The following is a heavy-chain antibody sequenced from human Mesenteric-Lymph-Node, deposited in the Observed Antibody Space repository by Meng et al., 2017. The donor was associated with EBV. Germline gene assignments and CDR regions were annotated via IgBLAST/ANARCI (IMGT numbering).Heavy chain of an antibody. CDR3: ARDRHFDP. J-gene: IGHJ5*02. V-gene: IGHV4-34*01. Sequence: QVQLEQWGAGLLKPSESLFLTCGVYGGCLSGYYWNWIRQHPGKGLEWIGDINHGGSTSYNPSLKSRVTISVDTSKNEFSLKMTSVTAADTAVYYCARDRHFDPWGQGTLVTVSS. CDR1: GGCLSGYY. CDR2: INHGGST.